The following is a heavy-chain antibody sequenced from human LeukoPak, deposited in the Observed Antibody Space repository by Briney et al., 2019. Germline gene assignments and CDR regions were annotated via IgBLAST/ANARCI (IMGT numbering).Heavy chain of an antibody. D-gene: IGHD3-22*01. J-gene: IGHJ6*02. V-gene: IGHV5-51*01. CDR3: ARHTYDSSGTIGYYYYYGMDV. CDR2: IYPGESET. CDR1: GLWFTSYW. Sequence: GESLKISCKGSGLWFTSYWIGWVRQVPGKGLEWMGIIYPGESETRYSPSFEGHVTISADKSITTAFLQWSSLKASDTAMYYCARHTYDSSGTIGYYYYYGMDVWGQGTTVTVSS.